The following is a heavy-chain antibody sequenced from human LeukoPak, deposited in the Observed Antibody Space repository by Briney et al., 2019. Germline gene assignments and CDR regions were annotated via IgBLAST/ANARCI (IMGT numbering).Heavy chain of an antibody. D-gene: IGHD6-13*01. CDR3: AKGVSIAAAWGVYYYGMDV. J-gene: IGHJ6*02. CDR1: GFSLSSYW. CDR2: INSDGSST. V-gene: IGHV3-74*01. Sequence: GGSLRLSCAASGFSLSSYWMPWVRQTPGKGPVWVSRINSDGSSTSYADSVKGRFTISRDNAKNTLYLQMNSLRAEDTAVYYCAKGVSIAAAWGVYYYGMDVWGQGTTVTVSS.